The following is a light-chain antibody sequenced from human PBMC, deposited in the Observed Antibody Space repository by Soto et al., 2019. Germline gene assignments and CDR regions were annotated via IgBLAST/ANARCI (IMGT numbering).Light chain of an antibody. CDR2: DVS. V-gene: IGLV2-14*01. Sequence: QSALTQPASVSGSPGQSITISCTGTSSDVGGYNYFSWYQQHSGKAPKLMIDDVSNRPSGVSNRFSGSKYGYTASLTISGLQAEDEADYYCSSDTISSTGVFGTGTKLTVL. J-gene: IGLJ1*01. CDR3: SSDTISSTGV. CDR1: SSDVGGYNY.